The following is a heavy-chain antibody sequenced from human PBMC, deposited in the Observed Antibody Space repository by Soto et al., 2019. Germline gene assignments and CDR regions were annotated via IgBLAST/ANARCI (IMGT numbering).Heavy chain of an antibody. CDR3: ARESVVVVAAADYYYYGMDV. Sequence: GASVKVSCKASGYTFTSYYMHWVRQAPGQGLEWMGIINPSGGSTSYAQKFQGRVTMTRDTSTSTVYMELSSLRSEDTAVYYCARESVVVVAAADYYYYGMDVWGQGTTVTVSS. CDR1: GYTFTSYY. J-gene: IGHJ6*02. CDR2: INPSGGST. V-gene: IGHV1-46*01. D-gene: IGHD2-15*01.